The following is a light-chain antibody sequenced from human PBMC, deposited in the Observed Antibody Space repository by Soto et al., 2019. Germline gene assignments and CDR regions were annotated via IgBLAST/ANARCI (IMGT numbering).Light chain of an antibody. Sequence: DIQMTQSPSSLSASVGDRVTITCPASQDIKNYLNWYQQKSGKAHKLLIYDASDLETGVPARFSGSGSGTDFTFTSNSLQPEDIATYYCQQDDNLPLTFGGGTNVEIK. V-gene: IGKV1-33*01. CDR1: QDIKNY. CDR2: DAS. CDR3: QQDDNLPLT. J-gene: IGKJ4*01.